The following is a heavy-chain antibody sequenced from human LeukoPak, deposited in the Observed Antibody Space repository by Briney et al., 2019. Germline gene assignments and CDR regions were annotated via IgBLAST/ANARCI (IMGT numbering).Heavy chain of an antibody. J-gene: IGHJ6*02. Sequence: GVSLRLSCAASGFTFSSYWMHWVRQAPGKGLVWVSRINSDGSSTSYADSVKGRFTISRDNAKNTLYLQMNSLRAEDTAVYYCARDQVVPAAMLGYYYYYGMDVWGQGTTVTVSS. D-gene: IGHD2-2*01. CDR1: GFTFSSYW. V-gene: IGHV3-74*01. CDR3: ARDQVVPAAMLGYYYYYGMDV. CDR2: INSDGSST.